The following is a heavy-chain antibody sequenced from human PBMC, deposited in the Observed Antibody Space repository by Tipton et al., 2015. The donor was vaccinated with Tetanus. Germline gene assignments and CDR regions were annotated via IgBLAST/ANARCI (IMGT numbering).Heavy chain of an antibody. D-gene: IGHD5-24*01. V-gene: IGHV4-30-4*01. Sequence: TLSLTCTVSVGSISSGDYYWSWVRQSPGEGLEWIGHIYKSGNTYYKPSLKSRVAISIDASKNQFSLKLNSVTAADTAVYFCARGLDPYKSGNFWGQGTLVTVSS. CDR1: VGSISSGDYY. J-gene: IGHJ4*02. CDR3: ARGLDPYKSGNF. CDR2: IYKSGNT.